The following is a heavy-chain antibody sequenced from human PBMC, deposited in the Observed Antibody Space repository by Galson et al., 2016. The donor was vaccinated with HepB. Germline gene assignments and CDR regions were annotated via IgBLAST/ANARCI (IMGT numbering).Heavy chain of an antibody. V-gene: IGHV5-51*01. J-gene: IGHJ4*02. CDR1: GYSFTNYW. CDR2: IYPGDSNI. D-gene: IGHD3-10*01. Sequence: QSGAEVKKPGESLKISCKGSGYSFTNYWIGWVRQMPGKGLEWMGIIYPGDSNIRYRPSFQGQVTISADKSINPAYLQWSSLRASDTAMYFCARSYYGSGSYSVDYFDFWGQGTLVTVSS. CDR3: ARSYYGSGSYSVDYFDF.